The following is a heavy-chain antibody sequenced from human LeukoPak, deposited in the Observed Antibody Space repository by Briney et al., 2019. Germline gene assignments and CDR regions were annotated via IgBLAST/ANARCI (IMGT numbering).Heavy chain of an antibody. CDR3: ATRLGYCSSTSCPRDFDD. CDR2: IIPILGIA. Sequence: SVKVSCKASGGTFSSYTISWVRQAPGQGLEWMGRIIPILGIANYAQKFRGRVTITADKSTSTAYMELSSLRSEDTAVYYCATRLGYCSSTSCPRDFDDWGQGTLVTVSS. D-gene: IGHD2-2*01. V-gene: IGHV1-69*02. CDR1: GGTFSSYT. J-gene: IGHJ4*01.